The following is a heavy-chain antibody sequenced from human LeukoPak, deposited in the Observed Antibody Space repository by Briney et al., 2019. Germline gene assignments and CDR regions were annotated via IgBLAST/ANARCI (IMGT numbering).Heavy chain of an antibody. CDR1: GGSISSGGYY. D-gene: IGHD2-21*02. J-gene: IGHJ4*02. Sequence: PSETLSLTCTVSGGSISSGGYYWSWIRQHPGKGLEWIGYIYYSGSTYYNPSLKSRVTISVDTSKNQFSLHLNSVTPEDTAVYYCARERGNCYSYWGQGTLVTVSS. V-gene: IGHV4-31*03. CDR3: ARERGNCYSY. CDR2: IYYSGST.